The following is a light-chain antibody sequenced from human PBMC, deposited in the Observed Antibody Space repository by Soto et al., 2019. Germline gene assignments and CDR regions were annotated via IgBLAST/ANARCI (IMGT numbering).Light chain of an antibody. V-gene: IGKV3-15*01. CDR2: GAS. CDR1: QNVFTN. Sequence: EIVMTQSPATLSVSPGERATLSCRASQNVFTNLAWYQQKPGQAPRLLIYGASTRATGIPARFSGSASGTEFTLAVSSLQSGDFAVYYCQQNNKWPLTFGGGTKVDIK. CDR3: QQNNKWPLT. J-gene: IGKJ4*01.